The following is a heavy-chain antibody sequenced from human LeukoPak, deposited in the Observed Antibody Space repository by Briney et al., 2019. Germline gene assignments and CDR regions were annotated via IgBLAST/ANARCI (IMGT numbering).Heavy chain of an antibody. CDR2: IYTSGST. V-gene: IGHV4-4*07. CDR3: ARGGRINKYSYYYYYMDV. Sequence: PSETLSLTCTVSGGSISSYYWSWIRQPAGKGLEWIGRIYTSGSTNYNPSLKSRVTMSVDTSKNQFSLRLSSVTAADTAAYYCARGGRINKYSYYYYYMDVWGKGTTVTVSS. J-gene: IGHJ6*03. CDR1: GGSISSYY. D-gene: IGHD1-26*01.